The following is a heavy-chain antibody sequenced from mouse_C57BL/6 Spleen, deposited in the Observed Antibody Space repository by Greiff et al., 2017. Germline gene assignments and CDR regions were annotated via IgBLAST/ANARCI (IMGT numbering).Heavy chain of an antibody. CDR2: IHPNSGST. V-gene: IGHV1-64*01. D-gene: IGHD1-1*01. CDR3: ARCYGSSYGYAMDY. Sequence: QVQLKQSGAELVKPGASVKLSCKASGYTFTSYWMHWVKQRPGQGLEWIGMIHPNSGSTNYNEKFKSKATLTVDKSSSTAYMQLSSLTSEDSAVYYCARCYGSSYGYAMDYWGQGTSVTVSS. J-gene: IGHJ4*01. CDR1: GYTFTSYW.